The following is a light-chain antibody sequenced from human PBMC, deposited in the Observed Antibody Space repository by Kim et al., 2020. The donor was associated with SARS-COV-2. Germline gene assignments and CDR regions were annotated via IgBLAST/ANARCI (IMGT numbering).Light chain of an antibody. CDR3: QAWDSSTVL. J-gene: IGLJ2*01. Sequence: SYELTQPPSVSVSPGQTASIPCSGDKLGDKYVCWYQQKPGHSPVLVIYEENKRPSGIPERFSGSKSGNTATLTIGGTQAIDEADYYCQAWDSSTVLFGGGTQLTVL. CDR1: KLGDKY. CDR2: EEN. V-gene: IGLV3-1*01.